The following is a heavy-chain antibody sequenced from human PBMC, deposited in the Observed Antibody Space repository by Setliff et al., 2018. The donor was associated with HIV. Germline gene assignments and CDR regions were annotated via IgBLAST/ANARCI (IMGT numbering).Heavy chain of an antibody. J-gene: IGHJ3*02. CDR2: IIPISGTA. V-gene: IGHV1-69*06. Sequence: SVKVSCKASGGTLSSYAISWVRQAPGQGLEWMGRIIPISGTANNAQKFQGRVTITADKSTSTAYMQLSSLRSEDTAMYYCFSRGEDAFDIWGQGTMVTVSS. D-gene: IGHD3-10*01. CDR1: GGTLSSYA. CDR3: FSRGEDAFDI.